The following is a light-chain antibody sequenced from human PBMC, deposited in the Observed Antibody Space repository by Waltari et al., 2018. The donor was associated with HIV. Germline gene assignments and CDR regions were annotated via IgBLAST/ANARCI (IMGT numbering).Light chain of an antibody. CDR1: TSNIGSND. CDR3: AVWDDSLNGNVI. V-gene: IGLV1-44*01. J-gene: IGLJ2*01. CDR2: TNN. Sequence: QSVLTQPPSTSGTPGQRVTISCSGSTSNIGSNDVNWYQQLPGTAPKLVIYTNNQRMPGVPDRFTGSKSGTSASLAISGLQSEDEAHYYCAVWDDSLNGNVIFGGGTKLTVL.